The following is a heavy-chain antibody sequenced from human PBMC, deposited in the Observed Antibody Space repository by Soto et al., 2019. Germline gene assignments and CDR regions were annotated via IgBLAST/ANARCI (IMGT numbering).Heavy chain of an antibody. CDR3: TRQSTDSSGYYSAAFDI. J-gene: IGHJ3*02. CDR2: INHSGST. D-gene: IGHD3-22*01. CDR1: GGSFSGYY. V-gene: IGHV4-34*01. Sequence: SETLSLTCAVYGGSFSGYYWSWIRQPPGKGLEWIGEINHSGSTNYNPSLKSRVTISVDTSKNQFSLKLSSVTAADTAVYYCTRQSTDSSGYYSAAFDIWGQGTMVTVSS.